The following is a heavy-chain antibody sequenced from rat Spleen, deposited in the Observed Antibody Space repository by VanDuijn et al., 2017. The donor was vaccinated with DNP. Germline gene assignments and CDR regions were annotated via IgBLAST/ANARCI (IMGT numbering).Heavy chain of an antibody. J-gene: IGHJ2*01. CDR1: GYSITSNY. D-gene: IGHD1-6*01. V-gene: IGHV3-1*01. Sequence: EVQLQESGPGLVKPSQSLSLTCSVTGYSITSNYWGWFRKFPGNKMEWIGHISYSGSTSYNPSLKSRISITRDTSKNQFFLQLNSVTTEDTATYYCARSSSILDYFDYWGQGVMVTVSS. CDR3: ARSSSILDYFDY. CDR2: ISYSGST.